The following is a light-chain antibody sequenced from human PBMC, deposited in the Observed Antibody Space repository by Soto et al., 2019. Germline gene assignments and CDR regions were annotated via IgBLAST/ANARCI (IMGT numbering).Light chain of an antibody. J-gene: IGKJ1*01. V-gene: IGKV1-5*01. CDR2: DAS. CDR3: QHYGSSPGT. Sequence: DIQMTQSPSTLSASVGDRVTITCRASQSISSWLAWYQQKPGKAPKLLIFDASSLESGVPSRFSGSGSGTEFTLTISRLEPEDSAVYYCQHYGSSPGTFGQGTKVDIK. CDR1: QSISSW.